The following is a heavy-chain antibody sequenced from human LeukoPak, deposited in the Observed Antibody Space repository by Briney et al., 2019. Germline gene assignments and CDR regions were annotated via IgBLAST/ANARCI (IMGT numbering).Heavy chain of an antibody. D-gene: IGHD6-13*01. V-gene: IGHV4-59*01. CDR1: GGSISSYY. CDR3: ARAAGTRFDP. J-gene: IGHJ5*02. Sequence: PSETLSLTCTVSGGSISSYYWSWIRQPPGKGLEWIGYIYYSGSTNYNPSLKSRVTISVDTSKNQFSLKLSSVTAADTAVYYCARAAGTRFDPWGQGTLVTVSS. CDR2: IYYSGST.